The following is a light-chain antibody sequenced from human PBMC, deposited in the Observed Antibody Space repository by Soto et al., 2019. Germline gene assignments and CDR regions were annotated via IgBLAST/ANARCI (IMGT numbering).Light chain of an antibody. J-gene: IGLJ2*01. CDR1: SSDVGAYNY. CDR2: DVS. CDR3: SSYTTTRTRL. Sequence: QSALTQPASVSGSPGQSITISCTGTSSDVGAYNYVSWYQQHPGTTPKLMIYDVSNRPSGVSNRFSGSKSGNTASLTISGLQADDEADYYCSSYTTTRTRLFGGGTKVTVL. V-gene: IGLV2-14*01.